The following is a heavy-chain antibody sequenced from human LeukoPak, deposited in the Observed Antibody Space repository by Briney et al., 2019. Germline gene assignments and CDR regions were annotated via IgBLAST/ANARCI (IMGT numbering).Heavy chain of an antibody. CDR1: GGSFSGYY. V-gene: IGHV4-34*01. CDR2: INHSGST. J-gene: IGHJ6*02. Sequence: SETLSLTCAAYGGSFSGYYWSWIRQPPGKGLEWIGEINHSGSTNYNPSLKSRVTISGDTSKTQFSLKLSSVTAADTAVYYCARLTSSGWYFRHGMDVWGQGTTVTVSS. CDR3: ARLTSSGWYFRHGMDV. D-gene: IGHD6-19*01.